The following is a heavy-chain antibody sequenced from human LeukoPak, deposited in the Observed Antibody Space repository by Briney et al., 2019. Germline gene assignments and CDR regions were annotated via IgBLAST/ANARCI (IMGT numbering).Heavy chain of an antibody. J-gene: IGHJ5*02. CDR1: GFSFSNYA. V-gene: IGHV3-21*01. CDR3: ASITLPAA. CDR2: ISSSSSYI. Sequence: GGSLRLSCAASGFSFSNYAMHWVRQAPGKGLEWVSSISSSSSYIYDADSVKGRFTISRDNAKNSLYLQMNSLRAEDTAVYYCASITLPAAWGQGTLVTVSS.